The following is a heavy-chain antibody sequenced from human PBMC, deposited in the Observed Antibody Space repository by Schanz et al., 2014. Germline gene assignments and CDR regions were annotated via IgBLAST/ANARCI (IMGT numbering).Heavy chain of an antibody. V-gene: IGHV7-4-1*02. CDR1: GGTFSSYA. CDR3: ARARYGLDV. Sequence: QVQLVQSGAEVKKLGASVKVSCKASGGTFSSYAIHWVRQAPGQGLEWMGWINPTTGNPGYAQGFTGRFVFSFDTSVSTAYLQISGLKAEDTAVYYCARARYGLDVWGQGTTVTVSS. CDR2: INPTTGNP. J-gene: IGHJ6*02.